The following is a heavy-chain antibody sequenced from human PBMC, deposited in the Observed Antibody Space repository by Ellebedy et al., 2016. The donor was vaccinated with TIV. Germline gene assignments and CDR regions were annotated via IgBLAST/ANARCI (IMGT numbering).Heavy chain of an antibody. CDR1: GFSLTATPTN. CDR3: VHKSYSLSVAGQMVTFDY. J-gene: IGHJ4*02. Sequence: SGPTLVKPTQTLTLTCTFSGFSLTATPTNVGWVRQPPGKALEWLALIYWDDDKRYRPSVKSRLTVTKDPSKNQVVLTLTNVDPVDTATYYCVHKSYSLSVAGQMVTFDYWGQGILVTVSS. D-gene: IGHD6-19*01. V-gene: IGHV2-5*02. CDR2: IYWDDDK.